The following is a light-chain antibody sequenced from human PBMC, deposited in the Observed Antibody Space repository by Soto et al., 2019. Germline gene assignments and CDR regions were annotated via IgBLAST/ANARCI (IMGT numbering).Light chain of an antibody. V-gene: IGKV3-20*01. CDR2: DAS. J-gene: IGKJ1*01. Sequence: EIVLTQSPATLSLSPGERATLSCRASQSVSSHLAWYQQKPGQSPRLLIYDASNRATGIPARFSGSGSGTDFTLTISRLEPEDFAVYYCQQYGSSPGTFGQGTKVDIK. CDR3: QQYGSSPGT. CDR1: QSVSSH.